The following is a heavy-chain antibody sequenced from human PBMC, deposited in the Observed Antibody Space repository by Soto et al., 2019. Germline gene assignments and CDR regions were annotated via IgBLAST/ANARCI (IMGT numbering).Heavy chain of an antibody. CDR3: ARDPRGVAARPGAWFDP. D-gene: IGHD6-6*01. CDR1: GGSISSYY. CDR2: IYTSGST. J-gene: IGHJ5*02. Sequence: PSETLSLTCTVSGGSISSYYWSWTRQPAGKGLEWIGRIYTSGSTNYNPSLKSRVTMSVDTSKNQFSLKLSSVTAADTAVYYCARDPRGVAARPGAWFDPWGQGTLVTVSS. V-gene: IGHV4-4*07.